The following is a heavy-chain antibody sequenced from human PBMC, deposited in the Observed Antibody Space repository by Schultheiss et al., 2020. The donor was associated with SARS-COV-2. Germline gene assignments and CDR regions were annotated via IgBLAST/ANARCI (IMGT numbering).Heavy chain of an antibody. Sequence: SETLSLTCAVYGGSFSGYYWSWIRQPPGKGLEWIGEIYHSGSTNYNPSLKSRVTMSVDTSKNQFSLKLSSVTAADTAVYYCARAAGWFGELPTHLDVWGKGTTVTVSS. CDR2: IYHSGST. CDR3: ARAAGWFGELPTHLDV. CDR1: GGSFSGYY. J-gene: IGHJ6*04. V-gene: IGHV4-34*01. D-gene: IGHD3-10*01.